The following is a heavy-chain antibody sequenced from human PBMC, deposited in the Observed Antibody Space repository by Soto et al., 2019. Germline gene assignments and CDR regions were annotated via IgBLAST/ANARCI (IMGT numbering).Heavy chain of an antibody. CDR2: VTYAGDNT. CDR3: ASVDYGGDGQDD. CDR1: GFTFSTYA. J-gene: IGHJ4*02. V-gene: IGHV3-23*01. Sequence: EVQVLESGGGLVQPGGSLRLSCASSGFTFSTYAMRWVRQAPGKGLEWVSGVTYAGDNTYYADSVKGRVTISRDNSKNTMYLQMNSLRTEDTATYYCASVDYGGDGQDDWGQGTLVTVSS. D-gene: IGHD4-17*01.